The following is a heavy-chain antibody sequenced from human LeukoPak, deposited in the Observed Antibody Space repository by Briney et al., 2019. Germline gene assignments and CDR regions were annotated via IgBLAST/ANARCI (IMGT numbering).Heavy chain of an antibody. CDR2: ISAYNGNT. CDR3: ARDLPIYDFWSGYSDYYYYYGMDV. Sequence: ASVKVSCKASGYTFTSYGISWVRQAPGQGLEWMGWISAYNGNTNYAQKLQGRVTMTTDTSTSTAYMELRSLRSDDTAVCYCARDLPIYDFWSGYSDYYYYYGMDVWGQGTTVTVSS. D-gene: IGHD3-3*01. CDR1: GYTFTSYG. V-gene: IGHV1-18*01. J-gene: IGHJ6*02.